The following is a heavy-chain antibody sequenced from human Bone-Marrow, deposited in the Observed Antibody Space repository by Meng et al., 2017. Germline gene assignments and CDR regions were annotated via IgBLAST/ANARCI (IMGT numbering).Heavy chain of an antibody. Sequence: SQTLSLTCAVYGVSFSGYYWSWIRQPPGKGLEWIGEINHSGSTNYNPSLKSRVTISVDTSKNQFSLKLSSVAAADTAVYYCARGGVTIFGVVIPRNWDYYYYGMDVWGQGTMVTVSS. D-gene: IGHD3-3*01. CDR1: GVSFSGYY. CDR2: INHSGST. CDR3: ARGGVTIFGVVIPRNWDYYYYGMDV. V-gene: IGHV4-34*01. J-gene: IGHJ6*02.